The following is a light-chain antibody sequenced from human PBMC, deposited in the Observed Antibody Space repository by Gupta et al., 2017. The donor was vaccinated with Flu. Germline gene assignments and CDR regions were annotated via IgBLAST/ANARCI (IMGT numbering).Light chain of an antibody. CDR2: DVA. Sequence: QSALTQPRPVSGSPGQSVTISCTGTNRDVGGYKFVSWYQQYPGKAPKLMIYDVAQRPPGVPDRFTGSKSGSASLTISGLQADDEADYYCCSDAGANTFVFGTGTTVTVL. CDR1: NRDVGGYKF. CDR3: CSDAGANTFV. J-gene: IGLJ1*01. V-gene: IGLV2-11*01.